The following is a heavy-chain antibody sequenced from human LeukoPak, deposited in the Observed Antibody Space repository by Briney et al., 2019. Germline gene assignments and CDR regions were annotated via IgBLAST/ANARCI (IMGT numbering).Heavy chain of an antibody. Sequence: PGGSLRLSCAASGFTFSSYAMHWVRQAPGKGLEWVAVISYDGSNKYDADSVKGRFTISRDNSKNTLYLQMNSLRAEDTAVYYCVCSTGEDPTAFDIWGQGTMVTVSS. CDR1: GFTFSSYA. D-gene: IGHD3-16*01. J-gene: IGHJ3*02. CDR3: VCSTGEDPTAFDI. CDR2: ISYDGSNK. V-gene: IGHV3-30-3*01.